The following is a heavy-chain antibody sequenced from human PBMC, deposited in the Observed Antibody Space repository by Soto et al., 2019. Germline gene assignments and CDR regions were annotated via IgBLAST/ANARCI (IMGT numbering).Heavy chain of an antibody. CDR3: AREGDYVWGSYRFGAEWLYYYYGMDV. V-gene: IGHV1-18*01. CDR2: ISAYNGNT. CDR1: GYTFTSYG. J-gene: IGHJ6*02. Sequence: ASVKVSCKASGYTFTSYGISWVRQAPGQGLEWMGWISAYNGNTNYAQKLQGRVTMTTDTSTSTAYMELRSLRSDDTAVYYCAREGDYVWGSYRFGAEWLYYYYGMDVWGRGXTVTVYS. D-gene: IGHD3-16*02.